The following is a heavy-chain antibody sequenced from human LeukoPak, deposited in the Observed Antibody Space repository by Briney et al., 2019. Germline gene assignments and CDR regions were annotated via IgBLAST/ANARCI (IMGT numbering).Heavy chain of an antibody. V-gene: IGHV3-23*01. CDR2: ISGSGGST. D-gene: IGHD3-22*01. CDR3: AKEGSITMIVVVISAFDI. Sequence: PGGSLRLSCAASGFTFSSYGMSWVRQAPGKGLEWVSAISGSGGSTYYADSVKGRFTISRDHPKNTLYLQMNSLRAEDTAVYYCAKEGSITMIVVVISAFDIWGQGTMVTVSS. CDR1: GFTFSSYG. J-gene: IGHJ3*02.